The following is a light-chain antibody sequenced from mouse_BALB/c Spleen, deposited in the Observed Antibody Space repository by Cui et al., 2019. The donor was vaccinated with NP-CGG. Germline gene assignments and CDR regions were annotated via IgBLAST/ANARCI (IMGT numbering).Light chain of an antibody. V-gene: IGLV1*01. Sequence: QAVVTHESLLSPSPGVTVTLTCRASTGAVTTSNYANWVQEKPDHLFTGLIGGTNNRAPGVPARFSGSLIGDKAVLTITGAQTEDEAIYFCALWYSNHWVFGGGTKLTVL. CDR1: TGAVTTSNY. J-gene: IGLJ1*01. CDR3: ALWYSNHWV. CDR2: GTN.